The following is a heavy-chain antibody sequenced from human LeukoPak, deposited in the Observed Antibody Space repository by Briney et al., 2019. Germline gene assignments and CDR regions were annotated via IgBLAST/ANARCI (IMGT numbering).Heavy chain of an antibody. D-gene: IGHD2-2*02. CDR1: GGTFSSYA. V-gene: IGHV1-69*05. Sequence: SSVKVSCKASGGTFSSYAISWVRQAPGQGLEWMGGIIPIFGTANYAQKFQGRVMITTDESTSTAYMELSSLRSEDTAVYYCASRYCSSTSCYSWFDPWGQGTLVTVSS. CDR2: IIPIFGTA. J-gene: IGHJ5*02. CDR3: ASRYCSSTSCYSWFDP.